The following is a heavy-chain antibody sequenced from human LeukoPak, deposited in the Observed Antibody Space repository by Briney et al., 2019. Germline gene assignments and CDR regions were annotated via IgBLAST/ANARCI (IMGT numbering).Heavy chain of an antibody. Sequence: GGALRLSCAASGFTFRSYAMQWVRQAPGKGLEWVAVISYDGSNKYDADSVRGRFTISRDDSKNTLYLQVNSLRAEDTAVYYCARDRRYYGSGSLGGFDYWGQGTLVTVSS. CDR3: ARDRRYYGSGSLGGFDY. CDR2: ISYDGSNK. D-gene: IGHD3-10*01. J-gene: IGHJ4*02. V-gene: IGHV3-30*04. CDR1: GFTFRSYA.